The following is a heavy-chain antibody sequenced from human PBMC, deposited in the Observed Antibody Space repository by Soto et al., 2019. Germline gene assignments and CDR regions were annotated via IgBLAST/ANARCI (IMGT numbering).Heavy chain of an antibody. D-gene: IGHD3-10*01. CDR3: AHVRPPYYYYGMDV. Sequence: QITLKESGPTLVKPTQTLTLTCTFSGFSLSTSGVGVGWIRQPPGKALEWLALIYWDDGKRYSPSLKSRLTITKDTSKNQVVPTMTNMDPVDTATYYCAHVRPPYYYYGMDVWGQGTTVTVSS. CDR1: GFSLSTSGVG. J-gene: IGHJ6*02. V-gene: IGHV2-5*02. CDR2: IYWDDGK.